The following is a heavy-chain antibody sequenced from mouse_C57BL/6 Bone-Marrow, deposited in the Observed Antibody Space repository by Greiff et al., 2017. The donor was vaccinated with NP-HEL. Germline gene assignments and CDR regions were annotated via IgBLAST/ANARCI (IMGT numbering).Heavy chain of an antibody. J-gene: IGHJ4*01. CDR2: VYPYNGGT. D-gene: IGHD2-5*01. CDR3: ARLDYSNYYAMDY. V-gene: IGHV1-36*01. CDR1: GFTFTDYY. Sequence: VQLQQSGPVLVKPGPSVKISCKASGFTFTDYYMHWVKQSHGKSLEWIGLVYPYNGGTSYNQKFKGKATLTVDTSSSTAYMELNSLTSEDSAVYDCARLDYSNYYAMDYWGQGTSVTVSA.